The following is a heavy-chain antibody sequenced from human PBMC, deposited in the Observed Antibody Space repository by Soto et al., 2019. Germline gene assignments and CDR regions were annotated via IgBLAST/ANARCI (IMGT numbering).Heavy chain of an antibody. CDR2: ISGSGGST. CDR1: GFTFSSYA. Sequence: GSLRLSCAASGFTFSSYAMNWVRQAPGKGLEWVSAISGSGGSTYYADSVKGRFTISRDSSKNTLYLQMNSLRAEDTAVYYCAREYQESCSGGSCYYKFIPDAFDSWGQGTMVT. CDR3: AREYQESCSGGSCYYKFIPDAFDS. J-gene: IGHJ3*02. V-gene: IGHV3-23*01. D-gene: IGHD2-15*01.